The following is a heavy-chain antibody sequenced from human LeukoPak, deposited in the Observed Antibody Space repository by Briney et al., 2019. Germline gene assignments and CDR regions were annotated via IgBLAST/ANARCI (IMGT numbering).Heavy chain of an antibody. Sequence: GGSLRLSCAASGFTYGNYWMHWARQAPGKGLLWVSRISDDGSSANYADSVQGRFTISRDNAKNTVYLQMHSLRAEDTAVYYCVSGYCSSTTCYRGAYWGQGTLVTVSS. D-gene: IGHD2-2*03. CDR3: VSGYCSSTTCYRGAY. V-gene: IGHV3-74*01. CDR1: GFTYGNYW. CDR2: ISDDGSSA. J-gene: IGHJ4*02.